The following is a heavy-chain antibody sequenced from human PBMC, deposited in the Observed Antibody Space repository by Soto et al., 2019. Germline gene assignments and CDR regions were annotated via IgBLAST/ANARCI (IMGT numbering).Heavy chain of an antibody. CDR1: GFTFSSYA. D-gene: IGHD3-10*01. CDR3: ARDPMGRYYGSGSYYFDY. Sequence: QVQLVESGGGVVQPGRSLRLSCAASGFTFSSYAMHWVRQAPGKGLEWVAVISYDGSNKYYADSVKGRFTISRDNSKKPXXLQMISLRAEDTAVYYCARDPMGRYYGSGSYYFDYWGQGTLVTVSS. J-gene: IGHJ4*02. CDR2: ISYDGSNK. V-gene: IGHV3-30-3*01.